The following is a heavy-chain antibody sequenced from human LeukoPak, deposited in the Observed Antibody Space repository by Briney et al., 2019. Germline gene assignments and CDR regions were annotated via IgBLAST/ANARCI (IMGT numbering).Heavy chain of an antibody. J-gene: IGHJ6*03. D-gene: IGHD3-22*01. CDR3: AKGAEEGVVITSVYYYYMDV. Sequence: GGSLRLSCAASGVTFSRHGMSWVRQAPGKGLEWVSTISGSGYNTYYAESVMGRFTISRDNSKSTMYLQMNSLRAEDTAVYYCAKGAEEGVVITSVYYYYMDVWGKGTTVTISS. CDR1: GVTFSRHG. CDR2: ISGSGYNT. V-gene: IGHV3-23*01.